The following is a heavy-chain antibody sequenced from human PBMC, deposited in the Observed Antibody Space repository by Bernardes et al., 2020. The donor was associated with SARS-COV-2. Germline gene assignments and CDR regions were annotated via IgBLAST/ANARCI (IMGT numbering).Heavy chain of an antibody. Sequence: SGPTLVKPTQTLTLTCTFSGMSVSTSGMCVTWIRQPPGKALEWLAVIDWDDDKYYSTSLKTRLTISKDTSKNQVVLTMTNVDPVDTGTYYCARTLYEYNYGMDVWGQGTTVTVS. CDR3: ARTLYEYNYGMDV. D-gene: IGHD6-6*01. CDR2: IDWDDDK. V-gene: IGHV2-70*13. CDR1: GMSVSTSGMC. J-gene: IGHJ6*02.